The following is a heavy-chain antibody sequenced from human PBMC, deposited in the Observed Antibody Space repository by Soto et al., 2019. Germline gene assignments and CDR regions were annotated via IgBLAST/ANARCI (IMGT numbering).Heavy chain of an antibody. V-gene: IGHV5-51*03. CDR1: GYSFTTYW. CDR2: IYPDDSDT. D-gene: IGHD3-10*01. CDR3: ARLRGGEARWLTDY. Sequence: EVQLVQSGAEVKKPGESLKISCKGSGYSFTTYWIGWVRQMPGKGLELMGIIYPDDSDTRYSPSFQGQVTISADKSISTIYLQWSSLKASHIAMYYCARLRGGEARWLTDYWGQETLVTVSS. J-gene: IGHJ4*02.